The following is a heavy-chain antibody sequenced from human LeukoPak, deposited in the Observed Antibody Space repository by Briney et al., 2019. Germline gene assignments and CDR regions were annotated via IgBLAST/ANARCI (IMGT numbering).Heavy chain of an antibody. CDR1: GFTFSSYW. D-gene: IGHD4-17*01. CDR2: IKQDGSEK. Sequence: GGSLRLSCAASGFTFSSYWMSWVRQAPGKGLEWVANIKQDGSEKYYVDSVKGRFTISRDNAKNPLYLQMNSLRAEDTAVCYCASHYGDYSFFDYWGQGTLVTVSS. V-gene: IGHV3-7*02. J-gene: IGHJ4*02. CDR3: ASHYGDYSFFDY.